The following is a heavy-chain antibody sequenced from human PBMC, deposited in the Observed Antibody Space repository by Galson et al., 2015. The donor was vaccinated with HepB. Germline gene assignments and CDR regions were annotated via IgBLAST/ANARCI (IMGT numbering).Heavy chain of an antibody. D-gene: IGHD6-6*01. J-gene: IGHJ4*02. V-gene: IGHV3-21*01. CDR1: GFAFSSYS. CDR2: ISSSSSHI. CDR3: ARGSRDYSSSPLGY. Sequence: SPRLSCAASGFAFSSYSMNWVRQAPGKGLEWVSSISSSSSHIYYADSVKGRFTISRDNAKNSLYLQMNSLRAEDTAVYYCARGSRDYSSSPLGYWGQGTLVTVSS.